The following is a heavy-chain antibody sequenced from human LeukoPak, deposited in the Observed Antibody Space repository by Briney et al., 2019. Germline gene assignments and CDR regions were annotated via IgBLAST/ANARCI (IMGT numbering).Heavy chain of an antibody. D-gene: IGHD2-2*01. V-gene: IGHV3-23*01. J-gene: IGHJ6*02. CDR2: ISGSGGST. Sequence: PGGSLRLSCAASGFTFISYAMSWVRQAPGKGLEWVSAISGSGGSTYYADSVKGRFTISRDNSKNTLYLQMNSLRAEDTAVYYCAKDRHQLLYYYYYGMDVWGQGTTVTVSS. CDR1: GFTFISYA. CDR3: AKDRHQLLYYYYYGMDV.